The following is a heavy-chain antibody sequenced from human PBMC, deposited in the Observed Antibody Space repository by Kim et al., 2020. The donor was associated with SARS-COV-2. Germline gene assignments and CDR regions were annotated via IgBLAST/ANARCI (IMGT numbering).Heavy chain of an antibody. CDR2: INHSGST. D-gene: IGHD3-3*01. J-gene: IGHJ6*03. Sequence: SETLSLTCAVYGGSFSGYYWSWIRQPPGKGLEWIGEINHSGSTNYNPSLKSRVTISVDTSKNQFSLKLSSVTAADTAVYYCARGGGSYDFWSGYYPERSIIWYMDVCGKGTTVTFSS. V-gene: IGHV4-34*01. CDR3: ARGGGSYDFWSGYYPERSIIWYMDV. CDR1: GGSFSGYY.